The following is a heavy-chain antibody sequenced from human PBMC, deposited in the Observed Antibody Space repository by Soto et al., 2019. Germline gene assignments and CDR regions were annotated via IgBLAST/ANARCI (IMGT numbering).Heavy chain of an antibody. CDR1: GFIFSTYA. CDR3: AREYGIVVATFDF. CDR2: ISYDGSNK. J-gene: IGHJ3*01. Sequence: QVQLVESGGGVVQPGRSLRLSCAASGFIFSTYAMHWVRQAPGKGLEWVAVISYDGSNKYYADSVKGRFTISRDNSKNTLYLQMHSLRAEDTAVYYCAREYGIVVATFDFWGQWTMVTVAS. D-gene: IGHD3-22*01. V-gene: IGHV3-30-3*01.